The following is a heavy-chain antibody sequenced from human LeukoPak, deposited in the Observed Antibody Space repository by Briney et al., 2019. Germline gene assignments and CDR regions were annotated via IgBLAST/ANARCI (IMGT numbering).Heavy chain of an antibody. D-gene: IGHD2-8*02. V-gene: IGHV3-48*03. Sequence: TGGSLRLSCTASGFTFSNFEMNWVRQAPGKGLQWVAYINSGATSEYYAESVKGRFTISRDNAKNSLYLQINSLGVQDTAIYYCARVICTGGSCFQNDYWGQGTLVTVSS. J-gene: IGHJ4*02. CDR3: ARVICTGGSCFQNDY. CDR1: GFTFSNFE. CDR2: INSGATSE.